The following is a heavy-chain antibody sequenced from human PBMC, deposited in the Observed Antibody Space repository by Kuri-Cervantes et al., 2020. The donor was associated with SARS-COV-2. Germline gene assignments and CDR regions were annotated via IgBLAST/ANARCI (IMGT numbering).Heavy chain of an antibody. V-gene: IGHV3-74*01. CDR3: AKTLVVPAGLPRSNYFGP. J-gene: IGHJ5*02. D-gene: IGHD2-2*02. CDR2: INSDGSST. Sequence: GGSLRLSCAASGFTFSSYWMHWVRQAPGKGLVWVSRINSDGSSTSYADSVKGRFTISRDNSKNTLYLQMNSLTAEDTAIYYCAKTLVVPAGLPRSNYFGPWGQGTLVTVSS. CDR1: GFTFSSYW.